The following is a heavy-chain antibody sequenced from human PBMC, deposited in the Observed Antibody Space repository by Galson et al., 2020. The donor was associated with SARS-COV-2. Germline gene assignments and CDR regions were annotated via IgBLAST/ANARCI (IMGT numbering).Heavy chain of an antibody. J-gene: IGHJ5*02. CDR3: ARDSSGYSWFDP. D-gene: IGHD3-22*01. CDR2: IYYRGSI. CDR1: GGSISSGDYY. Sequence: ASETLSLTCTVSGGSISSGDYYWSWIRQPPGKGLEWIGYIYYRGSISYNPSLRSRVTISLDTSKNQFSLKLTSVTAADTAVYYCARDSSGYSWFDPWGQGTLVTVSS. V-gene: IGHV4-30-4*01.